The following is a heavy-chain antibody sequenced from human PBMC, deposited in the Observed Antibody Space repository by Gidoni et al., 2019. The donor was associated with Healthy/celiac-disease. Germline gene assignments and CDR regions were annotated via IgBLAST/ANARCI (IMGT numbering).Heavy chain of an antibody. Sequence: QVQLVQSGAEVKKPGASVKVSCKASGYTFTSYYMHWVRQAPRQGLEWMGIINPSGGSTSYAQKFQGRVTMTRDTSTSTVYMELSSLRSEDTAVYYCARDREHDSSGYPGFYYYYYGMDVWGQGTTVTVSS. J-gene: IGHJ6*02. CDR1: GYTFTSYY. V-gene: IGHV1-46*03. CDR3: ARDREHDSSGYPGFYYYYYGMDV. D-gene: IGHD3-22*01. CDR2: INPSGGST.